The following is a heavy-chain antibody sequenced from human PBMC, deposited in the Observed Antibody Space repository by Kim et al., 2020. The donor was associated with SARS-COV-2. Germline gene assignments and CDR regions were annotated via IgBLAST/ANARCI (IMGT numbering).Heavy chain of an antibody. Sequence: ASVKVSCKASGYTFTSYAMHWVRQAPGQRLEWMGWINAGNGNTKYSQKFQGRVTITRDTSASTAYMELSSLRSEDTAVYYCAREGSGSNQFDYWGQGTLVTVSS. V-gene: IGHV1-3*01. CDR3: AREGSGSNQFDY. CDR2: INAGNGNT. CDR1: GYTFTSYA. D-gene: IGHD1-26*01. J-gene: IGHJ4*02.